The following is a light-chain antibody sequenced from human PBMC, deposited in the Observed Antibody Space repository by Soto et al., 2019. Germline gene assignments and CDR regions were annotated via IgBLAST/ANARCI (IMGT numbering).Light chain of an antibody. Sequence: QSALTQPPSVSGAPGQRVTISCTGSSANIGAAYNVDWYQHLPGTAPKLLVYRNNQRPSGVPDRFSDSKSGTSAFLAISGLRSEDEADYYCAAWDDRLSTYVVGNGTKVTVL. V-gene: IGLV1-47*01. CDR1: SANIGAAYN. CDR3: AAWDDRLSTYV. CDR2: RNN. J-gene: IGLJ1*01.